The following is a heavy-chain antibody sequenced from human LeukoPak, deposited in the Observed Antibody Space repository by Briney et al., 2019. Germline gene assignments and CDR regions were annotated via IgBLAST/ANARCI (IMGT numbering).Heavy chain of an antibody. D-gene: IGHD1-26*01. Sequence: ASVKVSCKASGYTFTSYYMHWVRQAPGQGLEWMGIINPSGGSTSYAQKFQGRVTMTRDMSTSTVYMELSSLRSEDTAVYYCARVAGATHLFDYWGQGTLVTVSS. CDR2: INPSGGST. CDR3: ARVAGATHLFDY. V-gene: IGHV1-46*01. CDR1: GYTFTSYY. J-gene: IGHJ4*02.